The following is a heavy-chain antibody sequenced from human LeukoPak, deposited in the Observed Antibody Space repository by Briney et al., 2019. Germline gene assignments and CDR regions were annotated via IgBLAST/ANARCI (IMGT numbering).Heavy chain of an antibody. Sequence: SETLSLTCTVSGGSISSSSYYWGWIRQPPGKGPEWIGSIYYSGSTYYNPSLKSRVTISVDTSKNQFSLKLSSVTAADTAVYYCARFGAPSSWSDNWFDPWGQGTLVTVSS. CDR3: ARFGAPSSWSDNWFDP. CDR1: GGSISSSSYY. V-gene: IGHV4-39*01. J-gene: IGHJ5*02. CDR2: IYYSGST. D-gene: IGHD6-13*01.